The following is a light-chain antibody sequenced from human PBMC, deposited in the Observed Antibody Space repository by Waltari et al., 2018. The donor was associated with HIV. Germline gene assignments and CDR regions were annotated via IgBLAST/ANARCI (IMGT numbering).Light chain of an antibody. CDR1: SGHSNYD. CDR3: QTWGSGIHVV. V-gene: IGLV4-69*01. J-gene: IGLJ2*01. Sequence: QLALTQSPSASASVGASVNLTCTLSSGHSNYDIAWHQQQPGKGPRYVMKVNRDGRHKKEDGVPDRFSGSSSGAERYLTISSLQSEDEGDYYCQTWGSGIHVVFGGGTKVTVL. CDR2: VNRDGRH.